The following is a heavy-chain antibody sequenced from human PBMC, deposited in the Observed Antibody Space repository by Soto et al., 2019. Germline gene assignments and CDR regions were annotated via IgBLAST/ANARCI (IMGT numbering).Heavy chain of an antibody. CDR2: IYHSGST. V-gene: IGHV4-38-2*02. CDR1: GYSISSGYY. CDR3: PRDNGDTIVRGPYGMDV. D-gene: IGHD3-10*01. J-gene: IGHJ6*02. Sequence: SETLSLTCAVSGYSISSGYYWGWIRQPPGKGLEWIWSIYHSGSTYYNPSLKSRVTISVDTSQNQFSLKLSSVTAATRAVSYCPRDNGDTIVRGPYGMDVWGQGTTVTVSS.